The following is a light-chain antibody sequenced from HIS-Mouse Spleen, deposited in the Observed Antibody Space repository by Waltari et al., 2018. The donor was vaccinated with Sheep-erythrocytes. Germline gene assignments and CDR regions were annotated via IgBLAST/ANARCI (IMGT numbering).Light chain of an antibody. Sequence: SDQPTQPPSLFVPRGQTAITTSSGANSGDKSACWYQQKPGHSPVLVIYQDRHRPSGMPDPFSGSSSGNTATMTSGGAQDMDEADYYCPECDSNPGVFGGGTKLTVL. V-gene: IGLV3-1*01. CDR1: NSGDKS. CDR2: QDR. J-gene: IGLJ2*01. CDR3: PECDSNPGV.